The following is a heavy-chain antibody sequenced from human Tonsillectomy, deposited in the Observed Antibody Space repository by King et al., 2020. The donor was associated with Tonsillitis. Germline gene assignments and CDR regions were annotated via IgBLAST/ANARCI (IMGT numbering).Heavy chain of an antibody. CDR1: GFTFSSYR. V-gene: IGHV3-21*01. D-gene: IGHD5-12*01. CDR3: ARETGGGYSGYDPSFDY. CDR2: ISSSSSYI. J-gene: IGHJ4*02. Sequence: VQLVESGGGLVKPGGSLRLSCAASGFTFSSYRMNWVRQAPGKGLEWVSSISSSSSYIYYADSVKGRFTISRDNAKNSLYLQMNSLRGEDTAVYYCARETGGGYSGYDPSFDYWGQGTLVTVSS.